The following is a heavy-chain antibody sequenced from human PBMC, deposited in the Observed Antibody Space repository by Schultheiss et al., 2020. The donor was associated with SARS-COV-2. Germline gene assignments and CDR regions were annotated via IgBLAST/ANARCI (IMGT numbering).Heavy chain of an antibody. J-gene: IGHJ4*02. CDR1: GGSFSGYY. CDR3: AGGSGWSRFDY. CDR2: IYHSGST. D-gene: IGHD6-13*01. V-gene: IGHV4-59*08. Sequence: SETLSLTCAVYGGSFSGYYWSWIRQPPGKGLEWIGYIYHSGSTNYNPSLKSRVTISVDTSKNQFSLKLSSVTAAETAVYYCAGGSGWSRFDYWGQGTLVTVSS.